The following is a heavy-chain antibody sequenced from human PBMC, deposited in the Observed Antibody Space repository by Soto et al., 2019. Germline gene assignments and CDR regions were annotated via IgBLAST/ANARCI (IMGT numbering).Heavy chain of an antibody. CDR3: ARERREAYDSSGYYLDY. CDR2: IIPIFGTA. CDR1: GGTFSSYA. V-gene: IGHV1-69*06. Sequence: SVKVSCKASGGTFSSYAISWVRQAPGQGLEWMGGIIPIFGTANYAQKFQGRVTITADKSTSTACKELSSLRSEDTAVYYCARERREAYDSSGYYLDYWGQGTLVTVSS. D-gene: IGHD3-22*01. J-gene: IGHJ4*02.